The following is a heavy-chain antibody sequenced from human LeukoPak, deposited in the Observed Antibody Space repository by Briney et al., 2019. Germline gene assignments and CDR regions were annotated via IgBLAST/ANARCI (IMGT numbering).Heavy chain of an antibody. CDR1: GFTFSSYV. Sequence: GGSLRLSCAASGFTFSSYVMHWVRQAPGKGLEWVALISSDENNKYHADSVKGRFTISRDNSKNTLYLQMNSLRAEDTAVYYCAKSGDVLRFLEWFPPHDYWGQGTLVTVSS. V-gene: IGHV3-30*18. J-gene: IGHJ4*02. CDR2: ISSDENNK. CDR3: AKSGDVLRFLEWFPPHDY. D-gene: IGHD3-3*01.